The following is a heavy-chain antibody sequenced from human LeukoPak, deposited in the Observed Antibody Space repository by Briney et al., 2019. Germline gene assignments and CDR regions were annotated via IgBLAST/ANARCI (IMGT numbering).Heavy chain of an antibody. J-gene: IGHJ4*02. CDR2: INAGNGNT. CDR1: GYTFTSYA. CDR3: ARQDWNDARIDY. Sequence: ASVKVSGKASGYTFTSYAMHWVRQAPGQRLEWMGWINAGNGNTKYSQKFQGRVTITRDTSANTAYMELSSLRSEDTAVYYCARQDWNDARIDYWGQGTLVTVSS. D-gene: IGHD1-1*01. V-gene: IGHV1-3*01.